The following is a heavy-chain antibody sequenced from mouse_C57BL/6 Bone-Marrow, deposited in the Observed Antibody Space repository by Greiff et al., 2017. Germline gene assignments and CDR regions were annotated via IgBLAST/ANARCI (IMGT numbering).Heavy chain of an antibody. Sequence: VQLQQSGAELVRPGASVKLSCTASGFNIKDDYMHWVKQRPEQGLEWIGWIDPENGDTEYASKFQGKATITADTSSNTAYLQLSSLTSEDTAVYCGTTHSGPFAYGGQGTLVTVSA. CDR1: GFNIKDDY. CDR3: TTHSGPFAY. D-gene: IGHD3-2*02. V-gene: IGHV14-4*01. CDR2: IDPENGDT. J-gene: IGHJ3*01.